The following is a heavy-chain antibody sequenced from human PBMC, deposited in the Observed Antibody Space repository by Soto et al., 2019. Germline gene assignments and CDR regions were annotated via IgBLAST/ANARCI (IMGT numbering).Heavy chain of an antibody. D-gene: IGHD6-25*01. J-gene: IGHJ5*02. V-gene: IGHV4-59*01. CDR3: ARPHGGSSGWDNWFDP. Sequence: ASETLSLTCPVSGGSISSYYWSWIRQPPGKGLEWIGYIYYSGSTNYNPSLKSRVTISVDTSKNQFSLKLSSVTAADTAVYYCARPHGGSSGWDNWFDPWGQGTLVTVSS. CDR1: GGSISSYY. CDR2: IYYSGST.